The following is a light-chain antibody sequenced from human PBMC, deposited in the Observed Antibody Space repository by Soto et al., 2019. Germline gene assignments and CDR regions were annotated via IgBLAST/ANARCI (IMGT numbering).Light chain of an antibody. J-gene: IGLJ1*01. CDR3: LSYTSSDTYV. Sequence: QSVLTQPASVSGSPGQSITISCTGTSTDVGGYKYVSWYQQHPGKAPKFMIYDVTSRPSGISNRFSGSKSGNTAFLIISGLQAEDEADYYCLSYTSSDTYVFGTGTKVPV. V-gene: IGLV2-14*01. CDR2: DVT. CDR1: STDVGGYKY.